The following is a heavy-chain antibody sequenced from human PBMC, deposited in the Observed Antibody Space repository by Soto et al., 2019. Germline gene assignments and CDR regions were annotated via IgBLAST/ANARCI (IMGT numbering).Heavy chain of an antibody. D-gene: IGHD6-19*01. CDR1: GYTFTSYD. CDR3: ATHGFSSGWPLYYYYGMDV. CDR2: MNPNSGNT. Sequence: GASVKVSCKASGYTFTSYDINWVRQATGQGLEWMGWMNPNSGNTGYAQKFQGRVTMTRNTSISTAYMELSSLRSEDTAVYYCATHGFSSGWPLYYYYGMDVWGQGTTVTVSS. V-gene: IGHV1-8*01. J-gene: IGHJ6*02.